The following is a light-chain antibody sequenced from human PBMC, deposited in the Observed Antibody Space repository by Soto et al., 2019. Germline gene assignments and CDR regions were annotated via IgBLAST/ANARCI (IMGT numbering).Light chain of an antibody. CDR3: QQTNTFIPLT. V-gene: IGKV1-12*01. Sequence: DIQMNQSPSSVSASVGDRVTITCRASQGINNWLAWYQQQPGKAPKLLISAASTLQSGVPSRFSGGGSGTRFTLIISSLQPEDFATYYCQQTNTFIPLTLGGGTKVDLK. J-gene: IGKJ4*01. CDR2: AAS. CDR1: QGINNW.